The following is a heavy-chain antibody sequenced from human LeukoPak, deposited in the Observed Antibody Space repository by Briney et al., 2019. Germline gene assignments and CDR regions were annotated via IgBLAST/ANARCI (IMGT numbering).Heavy chain of an antibody. CDR3: ARRSSLITILDY. Sequence: PSETLSLTCAVYGESFNDYYWSWIRQPPGKGLEWIGEINHSGSTNYNPSLKSRVTISVDTSKNQFSLKLNSLTAADTAVYYCARRSSLITILDYWGQGTLVTVSS. D-gene: IGHD3-3*01. CDR1: GESFNDYY. CDR2: INHSGST. J-gene: IGHJ4*02. V-gene: IGHV4-34*01.